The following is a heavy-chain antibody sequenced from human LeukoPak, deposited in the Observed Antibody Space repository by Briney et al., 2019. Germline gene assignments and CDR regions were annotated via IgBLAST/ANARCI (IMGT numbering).Heavy chain of an antibody. J-gene: IGHJ5*02. CDR1: GFTFTGYG. Sequence: GGSLRLSCAASGFTFTGYGFHWVRQAPGKGLEWVAVVWYDGTRKYYADSVKGRFTVSGDNSENTVYLQISGLRAEDTAVYYCARDTDTTSHYGRFDPWGQGTLVTVSS. D-gene: IGHD4-17*01. CDR3: ARDTDTTSHYGRFDP. CDR2: VWYDGTRK. V-gene: IGHV3-33*01.